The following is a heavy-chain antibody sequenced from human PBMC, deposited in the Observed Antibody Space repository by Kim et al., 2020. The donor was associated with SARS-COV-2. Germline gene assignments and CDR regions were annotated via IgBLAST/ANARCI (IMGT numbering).Heavy chain of an antibody. CDR3: AKDLTAAAGTPTYYYGLDV. CDR1: GFTFDGYA. V-gene: IGHV3-9*01. J-gene: IGHJ6*02. CDR2: INWNSGSI. D-gene: IGHD6-13*01. Sequence: GGSLRLSCAASGFTFDGYAMHWVRQVPGKGLEWVSGINWNSGSIGYADSVKGRFTISRDNAKNSLYLQMNSLRPEDTALYYCAKDLTAAAGTPTYYYGLDVWGQGTAVTVSS.